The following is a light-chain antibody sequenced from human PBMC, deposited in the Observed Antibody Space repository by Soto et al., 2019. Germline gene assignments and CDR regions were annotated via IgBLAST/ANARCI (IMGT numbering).Light chain of an antibody. CDR1: QSVGSY. CDR2: DAS. Sequence: EIVLTQSPATLSLSPGDRATLSCRASQSVGSYLGWYQQRPGQAPRLLIYDASNRATGIPARFSGSGSGTDFTLTISSLEPDDFAVYYCQQRSDWPSTFGGGTKVEIK. V-gene: IGKV3-11*01. CDR3: QQRSDWPST. J-gene: IGKJ4*01.